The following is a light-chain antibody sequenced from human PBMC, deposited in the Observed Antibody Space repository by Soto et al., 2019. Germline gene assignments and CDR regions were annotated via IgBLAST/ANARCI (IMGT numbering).Light chain of an antibody. V-gene: IGLV2-14*01. J-gene: IGLJ1*01. CDR2: EVN. CDR3: FSFTTTSTHV. CDR1: SSDIGAYDY. Sequence: SGLTEHAGRSGSPGQSITISCTGTSSDIGAYDYVSWFQQHPGKVPNLMIPEVNNRPSGVSNRFSGSKSGNTAYLTISGLQVEDEAEYFYFSFTTTSTHVFGTGTKVTI.